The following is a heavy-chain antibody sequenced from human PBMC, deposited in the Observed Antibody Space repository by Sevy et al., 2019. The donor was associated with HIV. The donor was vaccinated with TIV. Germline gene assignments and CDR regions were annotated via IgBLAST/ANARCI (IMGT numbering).Heavy chain of an antibody. D-gene: IGHD1-26*01. V-gene: IGHV3-30-3*02. CDR1: GFTFSSYA. CDR2: ISYDGSNK. Sequence: GGSLRLSCAASGFTFSSYAMHWVRQAPGKGLEWVAVISYDGSNKYYADSVKGRFTISRDNSKNTLYLQMNSLRAEDTAVYFCAKWSELPSSPFDYWGQGTLVTVSS. CDR3: AKWSELPSSPFDY. J-gene: IGHJ4*02.